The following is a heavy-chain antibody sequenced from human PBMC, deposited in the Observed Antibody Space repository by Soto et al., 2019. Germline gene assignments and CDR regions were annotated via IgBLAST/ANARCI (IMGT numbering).Heavy chain of an antibody. CDR3: ARDNPHYESGGGEYYLDY. CDR2: ISSSGSTI. D-gene: IGHD3-22*01. V-gene: IGHV3-48*03. CDR1: GFTFSSYE. Sequence: EVQLVESGGGLVQPGGSLRLSCAASGFTFSSYEMNWVRQAPGKGLEWVSYISSSGSTIYYADSVQGRFTISRDNAKNSLYLQMNSLSAEDTAVYYCARDNPHYESGGGEYYLDYWGQGNLVTVSS. J-gene: IGHJ4*02.